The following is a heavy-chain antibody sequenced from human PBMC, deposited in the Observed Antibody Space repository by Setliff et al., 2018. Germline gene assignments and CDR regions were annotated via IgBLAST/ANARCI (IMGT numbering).Heavy chain of an antibody. CDR2: IKQDGSEK. CDR1: GFTFSRYW. Sequence: GGSLRLSCAASGFTFSRYWMSWVRQAPGKGLEWVANIKQDGSEKYYVDSVKGRFTISRDNAKNSLYLQMNSLRAEDTSVYYCARDHVYGSQYYYYYYGMDVWGQGTTVTVSS. V-gene: IGHV3-7*01. J-gene: IGHJ6*02. CDR3: ARDHVYGSQYYYYYYGMDV. D-gene: IGHD3-10*01.